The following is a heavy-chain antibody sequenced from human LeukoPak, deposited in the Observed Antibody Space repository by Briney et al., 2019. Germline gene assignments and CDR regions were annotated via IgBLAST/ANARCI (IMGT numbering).Heavy chain of an antibody. CDR2: ISSGGST. V-gene: IGHV3-53*01. Sequence: GGSLRLSCAASGITVSSNYMSWVRQAPGEGPEWVSVISSGGSTSYADSVKGRFTISRDNSKNTLYLQMNSLRAEDTAVYYCARDTPPDYWGQGTLVTVSS. CDR3: ARDTPPDY. J-gene: IGHJ4*02. CDR1: GITVSSNY.